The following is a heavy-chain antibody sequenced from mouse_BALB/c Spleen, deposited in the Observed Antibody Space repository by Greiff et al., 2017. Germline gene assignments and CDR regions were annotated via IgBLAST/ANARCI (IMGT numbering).Heavy chain of an antibody. J-gene: IGHJ2*01. V-gene: IGHV3-6*02. CDR3: ANFDY. CDR1: GYSITSGYY. CDR2: ISYDGSN. Sequence: VQLQQSGPGLVKPSQSLSLTCSVTGYSITSGYYWNWIRQFPGNKLEWMGYISYDGSNNYNPSLKNRISITRDTSKNQFFLKLNSVTTEDTATYYCANFDYWGQGTTLTVSS.